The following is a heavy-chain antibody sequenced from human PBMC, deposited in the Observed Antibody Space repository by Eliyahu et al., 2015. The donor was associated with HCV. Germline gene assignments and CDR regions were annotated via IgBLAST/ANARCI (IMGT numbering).Heavy chain of an antibody. CDR3: ARLRVEGMDV. D-gene: IGHD5-24*01. CDR1: GGSFSGYY. CDR2: INHSGST. Sequence: QVQLQQWGAGLLKPSETLSLTCAVYGGSFSGYYWSWIRQPPGKGLEWIGEINHSGSTTYNPSLKSRVTISVDTSKNQFSLKLSSVTAADTAVYYCARLRVEGMDVWGQGTTVTVSS. J-gene: IGHJ6*02. V-gene: IGHV4-34*01.